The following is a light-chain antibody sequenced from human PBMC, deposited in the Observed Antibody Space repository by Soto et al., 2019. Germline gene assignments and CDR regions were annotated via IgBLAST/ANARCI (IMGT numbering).Light chain of an antibody. CDR2: DNS. V-gene: IGLV1-51*01. CDR3: GTWDSSLSAGV. CDR1: SSNIGNNY. Sequence: QSVLTQPPSVSAAPGQTVTISCSGSSSNIGNNYVSWYQQLPGTAPKLLIYDNSNQPSGIPDRFSGSKSGTSATLGITALQTGDEADYYCGTWDSSLSAGVFGGGTKLTVL. J-gene: IGLJ2*01.